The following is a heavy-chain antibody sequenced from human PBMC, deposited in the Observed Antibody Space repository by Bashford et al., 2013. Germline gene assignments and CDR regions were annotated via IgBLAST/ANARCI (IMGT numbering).Heavy chain of an antibody. CDR3: SRVEVLAASTCPYDY. CDR2: IKRTSDGGTT. Sequence: VRQAPGKGLEWVGRIKRTSDGGTTDYAAPVKGRFTISRDNVKNTVYLQMNSLRAEDTAVYYCSRVEVLAASTCPYDYWGQGTLVTVSS. D-gene: IGHD6-13*01. V-gene: IGHV3-15*05. J-gene: IGHJ4*02.